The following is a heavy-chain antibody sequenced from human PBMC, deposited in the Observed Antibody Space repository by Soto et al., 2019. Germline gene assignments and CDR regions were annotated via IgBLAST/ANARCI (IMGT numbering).Heavy chain of an antibody. J-gene: IGHJ5*02. D-gene: IGHD3-10*01. CDR2: ISASGDST. CDR1: GFTFNSYA. CDR3: XXXXLTXLPGIFWFDP. V-gene: IGHV3-23*01. Sequence: EVQLLESGGGLVQPGGSLRLSCAASGFTFNSYAMSWVRQAPGKGLEWVSAISASGDSTYYADAVKGRFTISRDNSKNTLYLEMNSLXAXXXXXXYXXXXXLTXLPGIFWFDPWGQGTLVTVSS.